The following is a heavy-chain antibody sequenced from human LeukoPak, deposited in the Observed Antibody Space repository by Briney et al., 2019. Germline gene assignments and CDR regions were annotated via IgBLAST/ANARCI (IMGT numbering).Heavy chain of an antibody. CDR2: IKQDGSEK. CDR3: ARGRHYYGSGRWIDY. CDR1: GFTFSSYW. D-gene: IGHD3-10*01. Sequence: GGSLRLSCAASGFTFSSYWMSWVRQAPGKGLEWVANIKQDGSEKYYVDSVKGRFTISRDNAKNSLYLQMNSLRAEDTAVYYCARGRHYYGSGRWIDYWGQGTLVTVSS. J-gene: IGHJ4*02. V-gene: IGHV3-7*03.